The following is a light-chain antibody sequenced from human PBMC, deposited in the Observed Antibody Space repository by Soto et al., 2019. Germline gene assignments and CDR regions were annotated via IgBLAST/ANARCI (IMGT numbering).Light chain of an antibody. Sequence: SYELTQPPSVSVSPGQTATITCSGDALPKQYAYWYQQKPGQAPVLAIYKDSERPSGIHERFSGSSSGTTVTLTISGVQAEDEADYYCQSADSSGTDVVFGGGTKLTVL. CDR2: KDS. J-gene: IGLJ2*01. V-gene: IGLV3-25*03. CDR1: ALPKQY. CDR3: QSADSSGTDVV.